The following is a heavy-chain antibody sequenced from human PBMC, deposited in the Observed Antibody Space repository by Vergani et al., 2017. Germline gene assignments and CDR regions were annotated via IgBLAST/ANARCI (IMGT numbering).Heavy chain of an antibody. CDR1: GYTFTSYG. CDR3: ARDLGERGSSCYGIPLDY. D-gene: IGHD6-13*01. Sequence: QVQLVQSGAEVKKPGASVKVSCKASGYTFTSYGISWVRQAPGQGLEWRGWISAYNGNTNYAQKLQGRVTMTTDTSTSTAYMELRSLRSDDTAVYYCARDLGERGSSCYGIPLDYWGQGTLVTVSS. J-gene: IGHJ4*02. V-gene: IGHV1-18*01. CDR2: ISAYNGNT.